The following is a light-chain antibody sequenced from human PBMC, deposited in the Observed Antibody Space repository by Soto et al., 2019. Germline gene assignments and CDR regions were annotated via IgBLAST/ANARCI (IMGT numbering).Light chain of an antibody. CDR3: QDYGTSPPWT. CDR2: GGS. J-gene: IGKJ1*01. Sequence: EVVLTQSPGALSLSPGEGATLSCRASQNIRGNDLAWYRQKRGQAPRLLIYGGSSRADGIPDRFSGHGSGTNFTLTISRLEPEDSAVYYCQDYGTSPPWTFGQGTKVEIK. CDR1: QNIRGND. V-gene: IGKV3-20*01.